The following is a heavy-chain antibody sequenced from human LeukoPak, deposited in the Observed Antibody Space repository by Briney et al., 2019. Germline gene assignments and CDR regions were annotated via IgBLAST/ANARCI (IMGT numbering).Heavy chain of an antibody. J-gene: IGHJ4*02. Sequence: PSETLSLTCTVSGGSISSSSYYWGWIRQPPGKGLEWIGSIYYSGSTYYNPSLKSRVTISVDTSKNQFSLKLSSVTAADTAVYYCARRGYCGGDCPYYFDYWGQGTLVTVSS. CDR1: GGSISSSSYY. CDR2: IYYSGST. D-gene: IGHD2-21*02. V-gene: IGHV4-39*01. CDR3: ARRGYCGGDCPYYFDY.